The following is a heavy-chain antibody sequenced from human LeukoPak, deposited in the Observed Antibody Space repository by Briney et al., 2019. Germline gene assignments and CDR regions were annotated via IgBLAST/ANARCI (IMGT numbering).Heavy chain of an antibody. Sequence: GGSLRLSCAASGFTVSSNYMSWVRQAPGKGLEWVAVISYDGSNKYYADSVKGRFTISRDNSKNTLYLRMNSLRAEDTAVYYCARAPSYYDSSGYYRDAFDIWGHGTMVTVSS. J-gene: IGHJ3*02. D-gene: IGHD3-22*01. V-gene: IGHV3-30-3*01. CDR3: ARAPSYYDSSGYYRDAFDI. CDR2: ISYDGSNK. CDR1: GFTVSSNY.